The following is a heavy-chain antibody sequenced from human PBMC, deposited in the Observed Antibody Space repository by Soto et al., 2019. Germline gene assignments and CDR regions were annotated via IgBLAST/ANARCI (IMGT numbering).Heavy chain of an antibody. CDR2: INPNSGGT. D-gene: IGHD3-3*01. Sequence: ASVKVSCKASGYTFTGYYMHWVRQAPGQGLEWMGWINPNSGGTNYAQKFQGWVTMTRDTSISTAYMELSRLRSDDTAVYYCARSYYDFWSGYYTGIHYYYYGMDVWGQGTTVTVSS. J-gene: IGHJ6*02. V-gene: IGHV1-2*04. CDR3: ARSYYDFWSGYYTGIHYYYYGMDV. CDR1: GYTFTGYY.